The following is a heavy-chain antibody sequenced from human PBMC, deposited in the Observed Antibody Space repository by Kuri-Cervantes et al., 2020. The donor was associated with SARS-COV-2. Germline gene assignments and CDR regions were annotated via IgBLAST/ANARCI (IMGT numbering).Heavy chain of an antibody. J-gene: IGHJ5*02. V-gene: IGHV4-38-2*02. CDR1: GYSISSGYY. CDR2: IYHSGST. CDR3: ARGRLRNNWFDP. Sequence: SETLSLTCTVSGYSISSGYYWGWIRQPPGKGLEWIGSIYHSGSTNYNPSLKSRVTISVDTSKNQFSLKLSSVTAADTAVYYCARGRLRNNWFDPWGQGTLVTVSS. D-gene: IGHD4/OR15-4a*01.